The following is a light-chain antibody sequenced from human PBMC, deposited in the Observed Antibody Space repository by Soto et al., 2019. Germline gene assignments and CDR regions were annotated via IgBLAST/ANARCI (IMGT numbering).Light chain of an antibody. CDR3: SSYAGRDSWV. CDR1: SNDVGGYNF. CDR2: EVS. Sequence: QSALTQPPSASGSPGQSVTISCTGTSNDVGGYNFVSWYQQHPSKAPKLMIYEVSKRPSGVPDRFSGSKSGNTASLTVSGLQAEDEADYYCSSYAGRDSWVFGGGTKLTVL. J-gene: IGLJ3*02. V-gene: IGLV2-8*01.